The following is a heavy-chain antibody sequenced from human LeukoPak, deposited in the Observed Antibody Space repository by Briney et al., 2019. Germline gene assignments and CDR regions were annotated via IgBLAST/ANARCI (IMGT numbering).Heavy chain of an antibody. J-gene: IGHJ4*02. CDR3: ARDSLPLLTGYCLFR. V-gene: IGHV1-2*02. Sequence: ASVKVSCKASGYTFTSYGISWVRQAPGQGLEWMGWINPNSGGTNYAQKFQGRVTMTRDTSISTAYMELSRLRSDDTAVYYCARDSLPLLTGYCLFRWGQGTLVTVSS. D-gene: IGHD3-9*01. CDR2: INPNSGGT. CDR1: GYTFTSYG.